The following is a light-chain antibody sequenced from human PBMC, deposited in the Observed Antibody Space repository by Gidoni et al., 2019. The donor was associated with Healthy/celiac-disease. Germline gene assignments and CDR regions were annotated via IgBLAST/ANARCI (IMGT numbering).Light chain of an antibody. CDR2: SNN. Sequence: QSVLAQPPSASGHPGPRVTISCSGSSSNIGSNTVNWYQQLPGKYPKLLIYSNNQRPSGVPDRFSGAKSGTSASLAISVLQSEDEADYYCAACDDSLNGVVFGGGTKRTVL. V-gene: IGLV1-44*01. CDR1: SSNIGSNT. J-gene: IGLJ2*01. CDR3: AACDDSLNGVV.